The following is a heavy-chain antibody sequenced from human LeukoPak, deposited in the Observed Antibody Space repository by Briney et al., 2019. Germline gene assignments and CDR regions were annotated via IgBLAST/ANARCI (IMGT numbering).Heavy chain of an antibody. CDR1: GFTFSSYA. D-gene: IGHD1-26*01. J-gene: IGHJ4*02. V-gene: IGHV3-30*04. CDR2: ISYDGSNK. CDR3: AKAGYSGSYYVTDY. Sequence: GRSLRLSCAASGFTFSSYAMHWVRQAPGKGLEWVAVISYDGSNKYYADSVKGRFTISRDNSKNTLYLQMNSLRAEDTAVYYCAKAGYSGSYYVTDYWGQGTLVTVSS.